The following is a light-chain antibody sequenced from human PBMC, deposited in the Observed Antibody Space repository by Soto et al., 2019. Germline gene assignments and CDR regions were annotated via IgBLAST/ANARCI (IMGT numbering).Light chain of an antibody. V-gene: IGKV3-20*01. J-gene: IGKJ5*01. CDR1: QSVSSSY. CDR3: QQYNNWPT. CDR2: GAS. Sequence: EIVLTQSPGTLSLSPGERATLSCRASQSVSSSYLAWYQQKPGQAPRLLIYGASSRATGIPDRFSGSASGTEFTLTISSLQSEDFAVYYRQQYNNWPTFGQGTRLEI.